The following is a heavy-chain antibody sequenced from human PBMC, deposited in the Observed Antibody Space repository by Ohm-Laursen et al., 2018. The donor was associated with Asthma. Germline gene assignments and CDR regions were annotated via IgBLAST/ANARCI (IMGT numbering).Heavy chain of an antibody. CDR3: ARDVMEWYLPAFDF. CDR1: GFTFSSYG. J-gene: IGHJ4*02. D-gene: IGHD3-3*01. CDR2: ISYDGSNK. V-gene: IGHV3-30*03. Sequence: SLRLSCAAAGFTFSSYGMHWVRQAPGKGLEWVAVISYDGSNKYYADSVNGRFTVSRDDSKNTLYLQMNSLRPDDTAVYYCARDVMEWYLPAFDFWGQGTLVTVSS.